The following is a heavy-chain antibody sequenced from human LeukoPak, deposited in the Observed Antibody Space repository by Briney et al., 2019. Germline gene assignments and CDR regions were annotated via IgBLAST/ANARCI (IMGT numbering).Heavy chain of an antibody. D-gene: IGHD3-10*01. J-gene: IGHJ5*02. CDR1: GGSTSSSSYY. CDR2: IYYSGST. Sequence: SETLSLTCTVSGGSTSSSSYYWGWIRQPPGKGLEWIGSIYYSGSTYYNPSLKSRVTISVDTSKNQFSLKLSSVTAADTAVYYCARPSITMVRGFDPWGQGTLVTVSS. V-gene: IGHV4-39*01. CDR3: ARPSITMVRGFDP.